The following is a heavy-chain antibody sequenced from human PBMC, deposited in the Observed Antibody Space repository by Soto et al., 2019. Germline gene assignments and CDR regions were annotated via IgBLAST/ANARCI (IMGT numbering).Heavy chain of an antibody. D-gene: IGHD2-15*01. J-gene: IGHJ6*02. CDR3: AGGYCSGGSCYYYYGMDV. CDR2: ISAYNGNT. Sequence: ASVKVSCKASGYTFTSYGISWVRQAPGQGLEWMGWISAYNGNTNYAQKLQGRVTMTTDTSTSTAYMELRSLRSDDTAVYYCAGGYCSGGSCYYYYGMDVWGQGTTVTVSS. V-gene: IGHV1-18*01. CDR1: GYTFTSYG.